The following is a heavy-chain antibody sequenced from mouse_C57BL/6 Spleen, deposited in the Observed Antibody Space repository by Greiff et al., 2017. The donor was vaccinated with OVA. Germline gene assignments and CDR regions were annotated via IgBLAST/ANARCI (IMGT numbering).Heavy chain of an antibody. CDR3: TRESGSSYNDY. CDR1: GYTFTDYE. Sequence: QVQLQQSGAELVRPGASVTLSCKASGYTFTDYEMHWVKQTPVHGLEWIGAIDPETGGTAYNQKFKGKAILTADKASSTAYMELRSLTSEDSAVYYYTRESGSSYNDYWGQGTTLTVSS. D-gene: IGHD1-1*01. CDR2: IDPETGGT. J-gene: IGHJ2*01. V-gene: IGHV1-15*01.